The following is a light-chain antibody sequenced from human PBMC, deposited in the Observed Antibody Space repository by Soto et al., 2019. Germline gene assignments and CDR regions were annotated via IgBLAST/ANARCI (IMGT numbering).Light chain of an antibody. J-gene: IGKJ4*01. CDR3: QQYGGSPLVT. CDR2: AAS. V-gene: IGKV3-20*01. Sequence: EIVLTQSPGTLSLSPGERATLSCRASQIITSSYVAWYQLKPGQATRLLIYAASSRATGIPDRFSGSVSGTDFTLTISSLDPEDFAVYFCQQYGGSPLVTFGGGTKVEIK. CDR1: QIITSSY.